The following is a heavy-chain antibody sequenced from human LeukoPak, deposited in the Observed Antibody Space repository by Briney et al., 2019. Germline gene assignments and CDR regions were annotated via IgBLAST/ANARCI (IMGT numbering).Heavy chain of an antibody. CDR1: GFTFSSYD. V-gene: IGHV3-23*01. Sequence: GGSLRLSCAASGFTFSSYDMSWVRQAPGKGLEWVSGISGSGVKTNYVDSVKGGFIISRDNSKKTLYLQMNSLRAEDTAVYYCAKDDYGDLIDYWGQRTLVTVSS. D-gene: IGHD4-17*01. CDR2: ISGSGVKT. J-gene: IGHJ4*02. CDR3: AKDDYGDLIDY.